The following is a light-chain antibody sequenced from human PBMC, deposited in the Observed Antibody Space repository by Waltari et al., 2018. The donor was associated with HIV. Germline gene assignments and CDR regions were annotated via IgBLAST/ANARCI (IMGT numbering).Light chain of an antibody. Sequence: QAVLTQPVSLSASPGASASLTCTFRSGFTVGPYRIYWYQQTPWSPPQYLLKYKTDSDKQQGSGVPSRFSGSKDASANAGILLISGLQSEDEADYYCMIWHSSAWVFGGGTKLTVL. CDR2: YKTDSDK. CDR1: SGFTVGPYR. CDR3: MIWHSSAWV. V-gene: IGLV5-45*01. J-gene: IGLJ3*02.